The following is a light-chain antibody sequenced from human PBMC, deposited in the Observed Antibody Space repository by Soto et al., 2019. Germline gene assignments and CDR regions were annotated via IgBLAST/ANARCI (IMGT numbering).Light chain of an antibody. CDR3: SSYAGSNNLV. CDR1: SSDVGSYNY. Sequence: QSALTQPPSASGSPGQSVTISCTGTSSDVGSYNYGSWYQQHPGKAPKLMIYEVAKRPSGVPDRFSGSKSGNTASLTVSGLQAEDEADYYCSSYAGSNNLVFGGGTKLTVL. V-gene: IGLV2-8*01. J-gene: IGLJ3*02. CDR2: EVA.